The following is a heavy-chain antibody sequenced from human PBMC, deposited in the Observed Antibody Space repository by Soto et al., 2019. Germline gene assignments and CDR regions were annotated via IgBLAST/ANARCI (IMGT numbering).Heavy chain of an antibody. J-gene: IGHJ4*02. Sequence: QLQLQESGPGLVKPSEALSLTCTVSGGSISSSSYFWGWIRQPPGKGLEWIGTIYYSGSTYYTPSLKSRVTVSVDTSENQFSLKLASVTATDTAVYYCASGYCSGGSCFAIDFWGRGTLVTVSS. D-gene: IGHD2-15*01. V-gene: IGHV4-39*01. CDR3: ASGYCSGGSCFAIDF. CDR2: IYYSGST. CDR1: GGSISSSSYF.